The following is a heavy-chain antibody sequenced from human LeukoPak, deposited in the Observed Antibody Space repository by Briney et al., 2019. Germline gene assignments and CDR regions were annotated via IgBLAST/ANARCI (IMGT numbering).Heavy chain of an antibody. Sequence: GASVKVSCKASGYTFTSYDINWVRQATGQGLEWMGWINPNSGGTNYAQKFQGRVTMTRDTSISTAYMELSRLRADDTAVYYCARPVGGWHLFDYWGQGTLVTVSS. V-gene: IGHV1-2*02. CDR2: INPNSGGT. CDR3: ARPVGGWHLFDY. D-gene: IGHD6-19*01. J-gene: IGHJ4*02. CDR1: GYTFTSYD.